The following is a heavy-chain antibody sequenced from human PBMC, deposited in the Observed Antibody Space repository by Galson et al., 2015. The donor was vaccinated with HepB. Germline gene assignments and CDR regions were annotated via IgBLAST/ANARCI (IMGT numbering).Heavy chain of an antibody. CDR2: ISSSSSYI. Sequence: SLRHSCAASGFTFSSYSLNWFPHARGKGLEWVSSISSSSSYIYYADSVKGRFTISRDNAKNSLYLQMNSLKTEDTAVYYCSTDLRPEGWLQLRGVDCWGQGTLVAVSS. CDR3: STDLRPEGWLQLRGVDC. V-gene: IGHV3-21*03. J-gene: IGHJ4*02. D-gene: IGHD5-24*01. CDR1: GFTFSSYS.